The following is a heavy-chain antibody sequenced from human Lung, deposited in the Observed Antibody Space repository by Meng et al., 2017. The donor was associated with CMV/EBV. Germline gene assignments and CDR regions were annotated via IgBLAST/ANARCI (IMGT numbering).Heavy chain of an antibody. Sequence: GGSXRLXXKVSGNGFTTYWIGWVRQISGKGLEWMGIIYPRDSDTVYMMSFQGRVTISADKSINTVYLQWDSLRASDTAMYYCARRDYYDLGSGNWGQGTLVTVSS. V-gene: IGHV5-51*01. J-gene: IGHJ4*02. CDR1: GNGFTTYW. CDR2: IYPRDSDT. D-gene: IGHD3-10*01. CDR3: ARRDYYDLGSGN.